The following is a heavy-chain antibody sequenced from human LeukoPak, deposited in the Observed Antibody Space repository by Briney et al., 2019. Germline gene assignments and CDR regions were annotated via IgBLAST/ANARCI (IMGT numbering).Heavy chain of an antibody. CDR1: GFTFSSYG. CDR2: IGGRDGST. Sequence: GGSLRLSCAASGFTFSSYGMSWVRQAPGKGLEWVSAIGGRDGSTYYADSVKGRFTISRDNSKNTLYLQMNSLRAEDTAVYYCARQGNDYGGNPYYFDYWGQGTLVTVSS. CDR3: ARQGNDYGGNPYYFDY. J-gene: IGHJ4*02. D-gene: IGHD4-23*01. V-gene: IGHV3-23*01.